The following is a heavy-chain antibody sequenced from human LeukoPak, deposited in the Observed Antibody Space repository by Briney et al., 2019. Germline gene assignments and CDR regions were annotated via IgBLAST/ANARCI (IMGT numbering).Heavy chain of an antibody. V-gene: IGHV4-39*01. J-gene: IGHJ4*02. Sequence: SETLSLTCTVSGGSISSSSYYWGWIRQPPGKGLEWIGNIYYSGSTYYNPSLKIQVTISVDTSKNQFSLKLSSVTAADTAVYYCARGPRGFWSGYYNFDYWGQGTLVTVSS. CDR2: IYYSGST. CDR1: GGSISSSSYY. D-gene: IGHD3-3*01. CDR3: ARGPRGFWSGYYNFDY.